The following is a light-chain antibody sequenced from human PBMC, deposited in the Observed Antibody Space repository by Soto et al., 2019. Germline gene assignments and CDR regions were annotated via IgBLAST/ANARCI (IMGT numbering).Light chain of an antibody. Sequence: EIVLTQSPGTLSLSPVERATLSCMASQSVSSTYLIWYQQKPGQAPRLLIYGASSRATGVPDRFSGSGSGTDFTLTISRLEPEDFAVYYCQQYGSSAPTTFGQGTKVDIK. CDR2: GAS. V-gene: IGKV3-20*01. J-gene: IGKJ1*01. CDR3: QQYGSSAPTT. CDR1: QSVSSTY.